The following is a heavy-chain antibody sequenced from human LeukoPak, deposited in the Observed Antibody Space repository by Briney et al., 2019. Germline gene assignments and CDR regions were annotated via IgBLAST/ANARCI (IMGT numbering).Heavy chain of an antibody. CDR1: GDSITSPNW. V-gene: IGHV4-4*02. CDR2: IYHSGST. Sequence: SGTLSLTCDVSGDSITSPNWWSWVRQPPGKGLQWIGEIYHSGSTSYNPSLKSRVTIAVDKSRNQFSLKLTSVIAADTAVYYCARVVDTAPYYFDYWGQGTLFTVSS. CDR3: ARVVDTAPYYFDY. D-gene: IGHD5-18*01. J-gene: IGHJ4*02.